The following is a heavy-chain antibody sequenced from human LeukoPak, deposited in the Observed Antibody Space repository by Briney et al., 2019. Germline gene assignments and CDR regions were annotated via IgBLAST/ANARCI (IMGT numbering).Heavy chain of an antibody. Sequence: SETLSLTCAVYGGAFSGYYWSWVRQPPGKGLEWIAEINDSGSTNYNPSLRSRVTVSADTSRNQFSLRLTSVTAADTAVYYCASSRPYLKPWGQGTLVTVSS. CDR2: INDSGST. J-gene: IGHJ5*02. CDR3: ASSRPYLKP. CDR1: GGAFSGYY. D-gene: IGHD2-2*01. V-gene: IGHV4-34*01.